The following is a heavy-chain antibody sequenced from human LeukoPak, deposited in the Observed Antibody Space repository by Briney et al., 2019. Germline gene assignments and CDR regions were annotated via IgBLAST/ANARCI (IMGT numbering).Heavy chain of an antibody. J-gene: IGHJ4*02. CDR3: AGGGDGYQTRFDY. CDR2: IYYSGSSGST. Sequence: SETLSLTCTVPGGSISSYYWNWIRQPPGKGLEWIGYIYYSGSSGSTNYNPSLRCRVTTSADTSKNQFSLKMTSVTAADTAVYYCAGGGDGYQTRFDYWGQGTLLTVSS. D-gene: IGHD5-24*01. V-gene: IGHV4-59*01. CDR1: GGSISSYY.